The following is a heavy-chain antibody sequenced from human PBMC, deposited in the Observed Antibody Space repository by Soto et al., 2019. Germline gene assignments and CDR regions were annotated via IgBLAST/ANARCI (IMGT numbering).Heavy chain of an antibody. D-gene: IGHD1-26*01. V-gene: IGHV4-39*01. CDR3: ARYRSYEPIDY. CDR2: IYYSGRA. J-gene: IGHJ4*02. CDR1: GGSIDRTTYY. Sequence: QLQLQESGPGLVKPSETLSLTCSVSGGSIDRTTYYWGWVRQPPGKGLEWIGGIYYSGRAYYNPSLNSGVTISVDTSKNQFSLKLNSVTAADTAVYYCARYRSYEPIDYWGQGIQVTVSS.